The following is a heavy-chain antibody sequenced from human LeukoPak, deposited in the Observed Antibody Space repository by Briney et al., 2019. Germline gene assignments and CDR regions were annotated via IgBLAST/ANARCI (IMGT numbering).Heavy chain of an antibody. CDR3: AKDSMVRGENYFDY. CDR1: GFTFSSYG. D-gene: IGHD3-10*01. CDR2: IWYDGSNK. V-gene: IGHV3-30*02. J-gene: IGHJ4*02. Sequence: PGGSLRLSCAASGFTFSSYGMHWVRQAPGKGLEWVAVIWYDGSNKYYADSVKGRFTISRDNSKNTLYLQMNSLRAEDTAVYYCAKDSMVRGENYFDYWGQGTLVTVSS.